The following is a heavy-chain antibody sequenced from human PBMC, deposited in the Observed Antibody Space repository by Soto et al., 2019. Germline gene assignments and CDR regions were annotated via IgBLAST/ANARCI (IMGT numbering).Heavy chain of an antibody. Sequence: GGSLRLSCAASGFTFSSYGMHWVRQAPGKGLEWVAVIWYDGSNKYYADSVKGRFTISRDNSKNTLYLQMNSLRAEDTAVYYCAREGDVSYYYYMDVWGKGTTVTVSS. CDR2: IWYDGSNK. J-gene: IGHJ6*03. CDR3: AREGDVSYYYYMDV. CDR1: GFTFSSYG. V-gene: IGHV3-33*01.